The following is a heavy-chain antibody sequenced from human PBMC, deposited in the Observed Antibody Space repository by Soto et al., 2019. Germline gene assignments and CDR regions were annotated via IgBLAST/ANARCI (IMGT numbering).Heavy chain of an antibody. CDR3: ARENWNYDYYHGMDV. J-gene: IGHJ6*02. CDR2: ISAYTDNT. CDR1: GYPFTTYG. Sequence: APVKVSFKASGYPFTTYGITWVRQAPGQGLEWLGWISAYTDNTHYAQNLQGRVTMTTDTSTSTAYMALRSLRSDATAVYYCARENWNYDYYHGMDVWGQGTTDTVSS. V-gene: IGHV1-18*04. D-gene: IGHD1-1*01.